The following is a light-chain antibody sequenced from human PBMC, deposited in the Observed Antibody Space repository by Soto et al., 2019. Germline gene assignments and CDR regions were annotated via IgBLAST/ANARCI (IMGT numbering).Light chain of an antibody. J-gene: IGKJ5*01. Sequence: EIVLTQSPATLSLSPGERATLSCRASQSVSRYLAWYQQKPGQAPRLLIYDASNRATGIPARFSGSGSGTDFTFTISRLEPEDFAVYYCQQRSSWPITFGQGTRLEIK. V-gene: IGKV3-11*01. CDR2: DAS. CDR1: QSVSRY. CDR3: QQRSSWPIT.